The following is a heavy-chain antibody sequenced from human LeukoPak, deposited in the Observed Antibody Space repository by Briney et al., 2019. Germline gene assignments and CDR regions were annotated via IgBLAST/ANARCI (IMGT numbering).Heavy chain of an antibody. D-gene: IGHD5-12*01. J-gene: IGHJ4*02. CDR2: INQDGSKV. Sequence: PGGSLRLSCAASGFTFSSYWMSWVRQAPGKGLECVANINQDGSKVYYVDSVKGRFTISRDKAKKSLYLQMNSLRAEDTAVYYCARLATNGGYGYWGQGTLVTVSS. CDR3: ARLATNGGYGY. V-gene: IGHV3-7*01. CDR1: GFTFSSYW.